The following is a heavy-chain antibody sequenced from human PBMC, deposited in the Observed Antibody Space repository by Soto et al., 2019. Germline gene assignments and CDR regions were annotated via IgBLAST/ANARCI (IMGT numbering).Heavy chain of an antibody. CDR1: GFTFSSYA. D-gene: IGHD1-1*01. V-gene: IGHV3-23*01. CDR2: ISGSGGST. Sequence: GGSLRLSCAASGFTFSSYAMSWVRQAPGKGLEWVSAISGSGGSTYYADSVKGRFTISRDNSKNTLYLQMNSLRAEDTAVYYCARGGLDDLDYGMDVWGQGTTVTVSS. J-gene: IGHJ6*02. CDR3: ARGGLDDLDYGMDV.